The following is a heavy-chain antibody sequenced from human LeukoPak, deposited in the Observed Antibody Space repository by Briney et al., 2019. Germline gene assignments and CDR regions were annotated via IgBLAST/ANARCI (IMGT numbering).Heavy chain of an antibody. J-gene: IGHJ4*02. CDR3: ARDGDYSLDS. V-gene: IGHV3-7*01. CDR2: IKHDGSEK. D-gene: IGHD2-15*01. CDR1: GFTFSTYW. Sequence: GGSLRLSCAASGFTFSTYWMNWVRQSPGKGLEWVANIKHDGSEKDYVDSVKGRFTISRDNAKNSLYLQMNSLRAEDTAVYYCARDGDYSLDSWGQGTLVTVSS.